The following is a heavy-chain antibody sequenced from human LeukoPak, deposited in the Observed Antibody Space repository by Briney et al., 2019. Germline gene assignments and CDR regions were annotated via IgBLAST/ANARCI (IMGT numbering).Heavy chain of an antibody. V-gene: IGHV1-18*01. D-gene: IGHD1-26*01. Sequence: SSVKVSCKASGYTFTRYVISWVRQAPGQGLEGMGWVSAYNGNTKYAQKLQGRVTMTTDTSTSTAYMELRSLRSDDTAVYYCARDQGRYSGSMMAFDIWGQGTMVTVSS. J-gene: IGHJ3*02. CDR3: ARDQGRYSGSMMAFDI. CDR2: VSAYNGNT. CDR1: GYTFTRYV.